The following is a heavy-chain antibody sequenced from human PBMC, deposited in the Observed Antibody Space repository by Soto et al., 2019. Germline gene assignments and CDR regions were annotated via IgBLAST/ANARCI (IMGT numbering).Heavy chain of an antibody. CDR1: GFTFSSYS. CDR2: ISSSSSTI. V-gene: IGHV3-48*02. CDR3: ARPEYSSSSYSMDV. D-gene: IGHD6-6*01. J-gene: IGHJ6*02. Sequence: EVQLVESGGGLVQPGGSLRLSCAASGFTFSSYSMNWVRQAPGKGLEWVSYISSSSSTIYYAVSVKGRFTISRDNAKNSLYLQMNSLRDEDTAVYYCARPEYSSSSYSMDVWGQGTTVTVSS.